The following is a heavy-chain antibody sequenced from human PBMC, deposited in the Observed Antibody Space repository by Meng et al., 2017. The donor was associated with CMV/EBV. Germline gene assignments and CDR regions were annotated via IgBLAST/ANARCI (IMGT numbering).Heavy chain of an antibody. CDR2: IGSGGYNI. V-gene: IGHV3-48*03. Sequence: GGSLRLSCVGSGFTFSTYEMNWVRQAPGKGLEWIAYIGSGGYNIYYADSVKGRFTISRDNAENPMYLQMNSLRAADTAVYYCARDKVVVVPAPLFGMDVWGQGTTVTVSS. D-gene: IGHD2-2*01. J-gene: IGHJ6*02. CDR1: GFTFSTYE. CDR3: ARDKVVVVPAPLFGMDV.